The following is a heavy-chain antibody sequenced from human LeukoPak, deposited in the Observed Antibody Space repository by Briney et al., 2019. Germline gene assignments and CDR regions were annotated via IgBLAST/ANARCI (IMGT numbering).Heavy chain of an antibody. CDR2: IYYTGNT. J-gene: IGHJ5*02. Sequence: SETLSLTCTVSGVSISTRTYYWAWIRQPPGKGLEWLGSIYYTGNTNYNPSLKSRVTISVDTSKNQFSLKVTSVTAADTAVYYCARQGDTSSWYNWFDPWGQGTLVTVST. CDR1: GVSISTRTYY. CDR3: ARQGDTSSWYNWFDP. V-gene: IGHV4-39*01. D-gene: IGHD6-13*01.